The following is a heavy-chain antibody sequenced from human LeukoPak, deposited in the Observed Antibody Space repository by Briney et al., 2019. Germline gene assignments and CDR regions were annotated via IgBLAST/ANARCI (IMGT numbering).Heavy chain of an antibody. CDR2: ISYDGSNK. CDR3: ATSAIAAAGPYYFDY. Sequence: GGSLRLSCAASGFTFSSYAMHWVRQAPGKGLEWVAVISYDGSNKYYADSVKGRFTISRDNSKNTLYLQINSLRAEDTAVYYCATSAIAAAGPYYFDYWGQGTLVTVSS. J-gene: IGHJ4*02. CDR1: GFTFSSYA. V-gene: IGHV3-30*04. D-gene: IGHD6-13*01.